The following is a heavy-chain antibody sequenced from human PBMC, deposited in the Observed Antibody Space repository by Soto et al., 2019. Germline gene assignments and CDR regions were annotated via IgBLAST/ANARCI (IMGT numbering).Heavy chain of an antibody. Sequence: QVQLVQSGAEVKRPGSSVKVSCKASGDTFTFYSINWVRQAPGLGLEWMGRINPILSMSNYAQRFQGRVTMTEDKSTSTAYMELSSLRSEETASYYCASSSGSGYRAFDYWGQGALVTVSS. J-gene: IGHJ4*02. CDR3: ASSSGSGYRAFDY. CDR1: GDTFTFYS. CDR2: INPILSMS. D-gene: IGHD3-10*01. V-gene: IGHV1-69*02.